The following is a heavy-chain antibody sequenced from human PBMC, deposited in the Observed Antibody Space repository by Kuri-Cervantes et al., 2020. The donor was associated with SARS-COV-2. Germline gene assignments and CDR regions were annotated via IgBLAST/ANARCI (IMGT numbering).Heavy chain of an antibody. D-gene: IGHD2-2*01. J-gene: IGHJ6*02. Sequence: ASVKVSRKASGYTFTGYYMHWVRQAPGQGLEWMGWINPNSGGTNYAQKFQGWVTMTRDTSISTAYMELSRLRSDDTAVYYCARELVVVPAAEQNWYYYYGMDVWGQGTTVTVSS. V-gene: IGHV1-2*04. CDR1: GYTFTGYY. CDR2: INPNSGGT. CDR3: ARELVVVPAAEQNWYYYYGMDV.